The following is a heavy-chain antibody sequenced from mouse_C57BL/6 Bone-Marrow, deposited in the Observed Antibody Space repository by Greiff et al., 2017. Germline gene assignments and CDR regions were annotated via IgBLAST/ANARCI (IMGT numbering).Heavy chain of an antibody. CDR3: ARVAQAHYYAMDY. CDR1: GFTFTDYY. D-gene: IGHD3-2*02. V-gene: IGHV1-36*01. J-gene: IGHJ4*01. CDR2: VYPYNGGT. Sequence: SGPVLVKPGPSVKISCKASGFTFTDYYMHWVKQSHGKSLEWIGLVYPYNGGTSYNQKFKGKATLTVYTSSSTAYMELNSLTSEDSAVYYCARVAQAHYYAMDYWGQGTSVTVSS.